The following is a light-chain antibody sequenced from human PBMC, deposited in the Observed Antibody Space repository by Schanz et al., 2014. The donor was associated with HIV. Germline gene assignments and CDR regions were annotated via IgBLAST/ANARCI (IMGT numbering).Light chain of an antibody. CDR1: SSDVGGHNY. V-gene: IGLV2-14*03. CDR2: DVS. CDR3: SSYAGSYS. Sequence: QSALTQPASVSGSPGQSITISCTGVSSDVGGHNYVSWYQQHPGRAPQLMIYDVSNRPSGVSNRFSGSKSGNTASLTISGLQAEDEADYYCSSYAGSYSFGGGTKLTVL. J-gene: IGLJ2*01.